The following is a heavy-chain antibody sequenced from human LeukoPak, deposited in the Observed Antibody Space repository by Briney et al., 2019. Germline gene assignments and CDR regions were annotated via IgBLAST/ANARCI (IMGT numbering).Heavy chain of an antibody. Sequence: PSETLSLTCTVSGGSISSYYWSWIRQPAGKGLEWIGRIYTSGSTNYNPSLKSRVTMSVDTSKNQFSLKLSSVTAEDTAVYYCARVFRPSLTVFIIRGAFDIWGQGTMVTVSS. CDR1: GGSISSYY. J-gene: IGHJ3*02. CDR3: ARVFRPSLTVFIIRGAFDI. V-gene: IGHV4-4*07. D-gene: IGHD3-3*01. CDR2: IYTSGST.